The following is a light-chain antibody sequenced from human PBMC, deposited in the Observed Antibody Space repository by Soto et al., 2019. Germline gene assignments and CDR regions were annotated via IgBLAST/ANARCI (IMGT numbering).Light chain of an antibody. V-gene: IGKV2-28*01. CDR2: LGS. CDR3: MQALQTPYT. J-gene: IGKJ2*01. Sequence: DIVMTQSPLSLPVTPGEPASISCRSSQNLLQSNGYNYLDWYLQKPGQSPQLLIYLGSNRASGVPDRFSGSGSGTDFTLKISRVEAVDVGVYYCMQALQTPYTFGQGTKLEIK. CDR1: QNLLQSNGYNY.